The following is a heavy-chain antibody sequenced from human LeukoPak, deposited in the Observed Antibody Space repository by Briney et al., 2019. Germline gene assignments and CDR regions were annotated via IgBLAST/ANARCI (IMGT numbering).Heavy chain of an antibody. J-gene: IGHJ4*02. D-gene: IGHD2-2*01. CDR1: GGSISSGGYS. CDR3: ARETVPGAYGY. Sequence: SQTLSLTCAVSGGSISSGGYSWSWIRQLPGKGLEWIGYIYHSGSTYYNPTLKSRVTISVDRSKNQFSLKLSSVTAADTAVYYCARETVPGAYGYWGQGTLVTVSS. V-gene: IGHV4-30-2*01. CDR2: IYHSGST.